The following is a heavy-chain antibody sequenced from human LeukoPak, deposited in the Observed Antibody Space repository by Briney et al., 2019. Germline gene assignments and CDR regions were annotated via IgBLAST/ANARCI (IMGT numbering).Heavy chain of an antibody. V-gene: IGHV1-18*01. D-gene: IGHD6-13*01. CDR1: GYTFTSYG. CDR3: ARVSSSSWYGFYWFDP. Sequence: ASVKVSCKASGYTFTSYGISWVRQAPGQGLEWMGWISAYNGNTNYAQKLQGRVTMTTDTSTSTAYMELRSLRSDDTAVYYCARVSSSSWYGFYWFDPWGQGTLVTVSS. CDR2: ISAYNGNT. J-gene: IGHJ5*02.